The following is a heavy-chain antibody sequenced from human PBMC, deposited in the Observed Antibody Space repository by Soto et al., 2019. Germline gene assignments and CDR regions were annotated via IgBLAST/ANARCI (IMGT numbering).Heavy chain of an antibody. CDR2: TYYRSRWYN. Sequence: PSQTLSLTCAISGDSASSNSAAWNWIRQSPSRGLEWLGRTYYRSRWYNDYAVSVKSRITVNPDTSKNQFSLQLTSVTPEDTAVYYCAGTTSHYWYYMDVWGKGTTVTVSS. D-gene: IGHD1-7*01. V-gene: IGHV6-1*01. J-gene: IGHJ6*03. CDR1: GDSASSNSAA. CDR3: AGTTSHYWYYMDV.